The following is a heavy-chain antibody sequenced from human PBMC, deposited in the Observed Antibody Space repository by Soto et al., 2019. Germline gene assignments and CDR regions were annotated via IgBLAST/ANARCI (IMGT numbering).Heavy chain of an antibody. CDR3: ARAERGGSGWFWFDP. CDR2: IYYSGST. CDR1: GGSISSYY. Sequence: SETLSLTCTVSGGSISSYYWSWIRQPPGKGLEWIRYIYYSGSTNYNPSLKSRVTISVDTSKNQFSLKLSSVTAADTAVYYCARAERGGSGWFWFDPWGQGTLVTVSS. J-gene: IGHJ5*02. V-gene: IGHV4-59*01. D-gene: IGHD6-19*01.